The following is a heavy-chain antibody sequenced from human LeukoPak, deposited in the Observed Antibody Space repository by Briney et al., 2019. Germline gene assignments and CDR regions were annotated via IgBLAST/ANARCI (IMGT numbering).Heavy chain of an antibody. Sequence: ASVKVSCKASGYTFTGYYMHWVRQAPGQGLEWMGWINPNSGGTNYTQKFQGRVTMTRDTAISTAYVEVRRLRSDDTAVYYCARRRQAGREQLEYWGQGTLVTVSS. J-gene: IGHJ4*02. CDR1: GYTFTGYY. CDR2: INPNSGGT. V-gene: IGHV1-2*02. D-gene: IGHD6-13*01. CDR3: ARRRQAGREQLEY.